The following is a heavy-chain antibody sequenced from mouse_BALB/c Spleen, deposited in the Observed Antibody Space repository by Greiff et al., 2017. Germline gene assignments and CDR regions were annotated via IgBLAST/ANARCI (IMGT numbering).Heavy chain of an antibody. CDR2: INPNNGGT. CDR1: GYTFTDYN. Sequence: EVPLQESGPELVKPGASVKIPCKASGYTFTDYNMDWVKQSHGKSLEWIGDINPNNGGTIYNQKFKGKATLTVDTSSSTAYMELRSLTSEDTAVYYCARGIYYAPIAYWGQGTLVTVSA. D-gene: IGHD2-1*01. J-gene: IGHJ3*01. V-gene: IGHV1-18*01. CDR3: ARGIYYAPIAY.